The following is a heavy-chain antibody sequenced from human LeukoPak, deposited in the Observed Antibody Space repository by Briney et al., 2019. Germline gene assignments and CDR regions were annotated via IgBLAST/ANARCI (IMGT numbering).Heavy chain of an antibody. D-gene: IGHD3-10*01. CDR1: GFTFSGSA. J-gene: IGHJ6*02. Sequence: QPGGALKLSCAASGFTFSGSAMHWVRQAPGKGLEWVGRIGSKANSYATAYAASVKGRFTISRDDSKNTAYLQMNSLKTEDPAVYYCTRLEVRGDGVDVWGQGTTVTVSS. V-gene: IGHV3-73*01. CDR2: IGSKANSYAT. CDR3: TRLEVRGDGVDV.